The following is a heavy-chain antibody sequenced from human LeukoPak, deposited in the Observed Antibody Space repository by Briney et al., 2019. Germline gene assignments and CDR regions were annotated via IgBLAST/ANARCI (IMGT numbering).Heavy chain of an antibody. CDR2: INPNSGGT. J-gene: IGHJ1*01. Sequence: ASVKVSCKASGYTFTGYYMHWVRQAPGQGLAWMGWINPNSGGTNYAQKFQGWVTMTRDTSISTAYMELSRLRSEDTAVYYCARGVVPAAIAEYFQHWGQGTLVTVSS. CDR1: GYTFTGYY. V-gene: IGHV1-2*04. D-gene: IGHD2-2*01. CDR3: ARGVVPAAIAEYFQH.